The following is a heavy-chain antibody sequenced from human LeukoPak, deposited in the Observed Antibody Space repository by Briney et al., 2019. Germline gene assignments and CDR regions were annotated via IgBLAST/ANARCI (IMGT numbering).Heavy chain of an antibody. CDR3: ARAWSRVDPFDM. D-gene: IGHD2-8*02. V-gene: IGHV3-21*01. CDR2: ISSSSRDI. Sequence: GGSLRLSCAASGFSFNIYIMHWVRQAPGKGLEWVGSISSSSRDIYYSDSIKGRFSISRDNAQNSLYLQMNSLRAEDTAVYYCARAWSRVDPFDMWGQGTMVTVSS. J-gene: IGHJ3*02. CDR1: GFSFNIYI.